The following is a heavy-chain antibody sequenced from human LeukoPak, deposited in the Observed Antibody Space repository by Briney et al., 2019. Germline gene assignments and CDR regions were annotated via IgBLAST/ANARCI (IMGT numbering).Heavy chain of an antibody. V-gene: IGHV1-8*03. CDR1: GYTFTSYG. J-gene: IGHJ4*02. CDR2: MNPNSGNT. Sequence: GASVKVSCKASGYTFTSYGISWVRQAPGQGLEWMGWMNPNSGNTGYAQKFQGRVTITRDTSISAVYMELSSLRSEDTAVYYCARGVGGYWGQGTLVTVSS. CDR3: ARGVGGY. D-gene: IGHD3-16*01.